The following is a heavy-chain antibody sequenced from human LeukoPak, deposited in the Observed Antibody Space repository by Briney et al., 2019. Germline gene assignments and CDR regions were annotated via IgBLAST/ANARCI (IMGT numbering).Heavy chain of an antibody. CDR1: GFTFSSYG. J-gene: IGHJ4*02. CDR2: IRYDGSNK. D-gene: IGHD2-15*01. Sequence: PGGSLRLSCAASGFTFSSYGMHWVRQAPGKGLEWVAFIRYDGSNKYYADSMKGRFTISRDNSKNTLYLQMNSLRAEDTAVYYCATAIVKCGSCFDYWGQGTLVTVSS. V-gene: IGHV3-30*02. CDR3: ATAIVKCGSCFDY.